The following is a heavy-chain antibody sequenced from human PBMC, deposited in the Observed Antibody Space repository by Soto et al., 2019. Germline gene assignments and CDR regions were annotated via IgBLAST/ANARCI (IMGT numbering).Heavy chain of an antibody. J-gene: IGHJ3*02. D-gene: IGHD1-26*01. V-gene: IGHV1-18*01. CDR2: LSAYNGDT. Sequence: QVQLVQSGPEVKKPGASVRVSCKASGYTFINYGITWVRQAPGQGLEWMGWLSAYNGDTSSSEKVQDRFTMTTDTSTNTVYMDLRSLRSDDTAAHYCARWSAIVGGAEALDIWGQGTMVIVSS. CDR3: ARWSAIVGGAEALDI. CDR1: GYTFINYG.